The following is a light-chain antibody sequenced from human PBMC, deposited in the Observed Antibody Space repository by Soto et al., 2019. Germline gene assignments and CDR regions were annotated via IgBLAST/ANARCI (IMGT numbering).Light chain of an antibody. Sequence: QTVVTQEPSSSVSPGGTVTLTCGLSSGSVSTNYYPSWYQQTPGQAPRTLMYNTNTRSPGVPDRFSGSILGNKAALTITGAQADDECDYYCVLYMGRGISVFGNGTKDTVL. CDR2: NTN. CDR1: SGSVSTNYY. CDR3: VLYMGRGISV. V-gene: IGLV8-61*01. J-gene: IGLJ1*01.